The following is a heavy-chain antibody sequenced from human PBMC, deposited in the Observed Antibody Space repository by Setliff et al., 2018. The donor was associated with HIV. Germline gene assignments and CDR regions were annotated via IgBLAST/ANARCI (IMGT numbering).Heavy chain of an antibody. CDR1: GYSIRSGYY. J-gene: IGHJ4*02. CDR3: ATDPTSYCTGGNCHSGRFAS. D-gene: IGHD2-15*01. V-gene: IGHV4-38-2*02. CDR2: MFRTGTS. Sequence: PSETLSLTCAVSGYSIRSGYYWGWIRQSPGKGLEWIGTMFRTGTSYYNPSLTSRVTISQDTSKNQFSLKLSSVTAADTAVYYCATDPTSYCTGGNCHSGRFASWGQGTLVTVSS.